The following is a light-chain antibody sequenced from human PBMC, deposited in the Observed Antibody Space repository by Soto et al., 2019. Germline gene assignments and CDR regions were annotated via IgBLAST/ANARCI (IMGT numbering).Light chain of an antibody. J-gene: IGKJ5*01. V-gene: IGKV1-39*01. CDR2: GAS. CDR3: QQTYATPIT. CDR1: HPISNY. Sequence: DIPMTQSPSSLSASVFDRVTVTCRASHPISNYLNWYQHRPGKAPKLLIYGASTLQSGVPSRFSGSESGTDFTLTITSLQPEDCATYYCQQTYATPITFGQGTRLE.